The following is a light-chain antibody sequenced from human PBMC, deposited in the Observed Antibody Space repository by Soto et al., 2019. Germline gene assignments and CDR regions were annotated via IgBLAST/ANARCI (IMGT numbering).Light chain of an antibody. CDR1: QSIYTY. J-gene: IGKJ1*01. Sequence: DIQMTQSPSSLSASVGDRVSITCGTGQSIYTYLSWYQQKPGKAPNLLIYVASSLQSGVPSRFSGSGSGTEFTLTIRSLQPEDFATYYCQQTYRTPWTFGQGTKVDIK. CDR2: VAS. V-gene: IGKV1-39*01. CDR3: QQTYRTPWT.